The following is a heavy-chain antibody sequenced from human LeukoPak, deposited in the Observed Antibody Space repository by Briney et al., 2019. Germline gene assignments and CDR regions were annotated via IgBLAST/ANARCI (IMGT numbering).Heavy chain of an antibody. CDR2: IYYTGST. CDR1: GGSFSNCY. D-gene: IGHD3-10*01. CDR3: ASYGFGELSNWFDP. V-gene: IGHV4-59*13. J-gene: IGHJ5*02. Sequence: SETLSLTCTVSGGSFSNCYWTWIRQPPGKGLEWIGSIYYTGSTNYNPPLKSRVTISVDTSKNQFSLKLSSVTAADTAVYYCASYGFGELSNWFDPWGQGTLVTVSS.